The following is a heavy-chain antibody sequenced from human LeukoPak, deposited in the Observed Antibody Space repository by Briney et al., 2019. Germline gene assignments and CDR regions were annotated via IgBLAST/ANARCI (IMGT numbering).Heavy chain of an antibody. CDR3: ARDPSNTSGRYTYFDY. CDR2: ISAFNGET. CDR1: GYTFTSHG. D-gene: IGHD3-16*02. J-gene: IGHJ4*02. V-gene: IGHV1-18*01. Sequence: ASVKVSCKTYGYTFTSHGISWVRQAPGQGLEWMGWISAFNGETYYAQNLQGRVTMTTDTSTSTAYMELRSLRSDDTAVYYCARDPSNTSGRYTYFDYWGQGTLVTVSS.